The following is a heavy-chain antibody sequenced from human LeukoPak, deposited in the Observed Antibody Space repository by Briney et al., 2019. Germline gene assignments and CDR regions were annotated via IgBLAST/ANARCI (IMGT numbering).Heavy chain of an antibody. D-gene: IGHD1/OR15-1a*01. CDR1: GGSISSYY. J-gene: IGHJ6*03. CDR2: IYYSGST. CDR3: SRDMHYLATPTTYYDYYMDV. V-gene: IGHV4-59*01. Sequence: PSETLSLTCTVSGGSISSYYWSWIRQPPGKGLEWIGYIYYSGSTNYNPSLKSRVTISVDTSKNQFSLNLSSVTAADTAVYYCSRDMHYLATPTTYYDYYMDVWGKGTTVTVSS.